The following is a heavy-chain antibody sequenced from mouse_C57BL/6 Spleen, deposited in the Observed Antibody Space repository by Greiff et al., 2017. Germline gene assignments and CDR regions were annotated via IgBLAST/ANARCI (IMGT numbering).Heavy chain of an antibody. D-gene: IGHD1-1*01. CDR1: GYSFTGYY. Sequence: EVQRVESGPELVKPGASVKISCKASGYSFTGYYMNWVKQSPEKSLEWIGEINPSTGGTTYNQKFKAKATLTVDKSSSTAYMQLKSLTSEDSAVYYCARSEYYYGSSYGAYWGQGTLVTVSA. CDR3: ARSEYYYGSSYGAY. V-gene: IGHV1-42*01. J-gene: IGHJ3*01. CDR2: INPSTGGT.